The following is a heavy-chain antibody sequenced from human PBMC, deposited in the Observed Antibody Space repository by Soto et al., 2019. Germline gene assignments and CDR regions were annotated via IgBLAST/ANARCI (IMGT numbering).Heavy chain of an antibody. V-gene: IGHV6-1*01. CDR1: GDSVSSDSGV. J-gene: IGHJ6*02. CDR3: AGAVSFRGMDV. Sequence: SQTLSLTCAISGDSVSSDSGVWIWIRQSPSRGLEWLGRTYYRSKWYNDYALSVKSRISINPDTSKNQFPLQLDSVIPEDTAVYYCAGAVSFRGMDVWGQGTPVTVSS. CDR2: TYYRSKWYN. D-gene: IGHD3-16*01.